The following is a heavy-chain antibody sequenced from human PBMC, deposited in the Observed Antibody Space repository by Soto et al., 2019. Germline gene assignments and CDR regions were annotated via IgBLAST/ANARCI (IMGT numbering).Heavy chain of an antibody. V-gene: IGHV1-46*01. CDR2: INPSGGTT. D-gene: IGHD2-2*01. CDR1: RDPFTHQY. CDR3: AREYCSSTSCRPTYYYYGMDV. J-gene: IGHJ6*02. Sequence: SWRVSCQSSRDPFTHQYIHWVPQSPTQSLERMGVINPSGGTTSYAQKFQGRVIMTSDTSTSTVSMELSSLKSEDTAVYYCAREYCSSTSCRPTYYYYGMDVWGQVTTVTSP.